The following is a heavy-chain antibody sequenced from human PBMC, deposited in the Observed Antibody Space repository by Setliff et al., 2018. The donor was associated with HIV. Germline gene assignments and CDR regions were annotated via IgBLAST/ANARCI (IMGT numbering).Heavy chain of an antibody. CDR2: IYYSGST. CDR1: GASIGSSTYY. V-gene: IGHV4-39*01. J-gene: IGHJ2*01. CDR3: ARHPAEGSGSYAALKRYFDL. Sequence: SETLFLTCTVSGASIGSSTYYWGCIRQPPGKGLEWIGSIYYSGSTYYNPSLKSRVTISRDTSKNHFSLKLSSVTAADTAIYYCARHPAEGSGSYAALKRYFDLWGRGTLVTVSS. D-gene: IGHD3-10*01.